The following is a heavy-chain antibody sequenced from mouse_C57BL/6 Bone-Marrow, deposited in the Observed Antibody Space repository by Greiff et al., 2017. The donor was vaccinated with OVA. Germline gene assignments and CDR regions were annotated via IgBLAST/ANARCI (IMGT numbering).Heavy chain of an antibody. J-gene: IGHJ3*01. CDR1: GFTFSSYA. D-gene: IGHD2-4*01. CDR2: ISDGGSYT. CDR3: ARELRGYWFAY. V-gene: IGHV5-4*01. Sequence: EVKLMESGGGLVKPGGSLKLSCAASGFTFSSYAMSWVRQTPEKRLEWVATISDGGSYTYYPDNVKGRFTISRDNAKNNLYLQMSHLKSEDTAMYYCARELRGYWFAYWGQGTLVTVSA.